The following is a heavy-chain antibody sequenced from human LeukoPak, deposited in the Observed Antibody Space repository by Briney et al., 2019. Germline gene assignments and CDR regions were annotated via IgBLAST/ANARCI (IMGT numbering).Heavy chain of an antibody. J-gene: IGHJ6*02. V-gene: IGHV1-46*01. CDR1: GYTFTSYY. Sequence: ASVKVSCKASGYTFTSYYMHWVRQASGQGLEWMGIINPSGGSTSYAQKFQGRVTMTRDTSTSTVYMELSSLRSEDTAVYYCAREMVQLLCRSGMDVWGQGTTVTVSS. D-gene: IGHD2-2*01. CDR2: INPSGGST. CDR3: AREMVQLLCRSGMDV.